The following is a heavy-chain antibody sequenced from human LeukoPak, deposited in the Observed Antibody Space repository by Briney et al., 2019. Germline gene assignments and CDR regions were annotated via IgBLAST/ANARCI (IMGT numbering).Heavy chain of an antibody. V-gene: IGHV1-8*01. CDR2: MNPNSGNT. CDR3: AGAPNQHYFDY. J-gene: IGHJ4*02. CDR1: GYTFTSYD. Sequence: ASVKVSCEASGYTFTSYDINCVRHATGQGLECMGGMNPNSGNTGYAQKLQGRVTMTRNTSISTAYMELSSLRSEDTAVYFCAGAPNQHYFDYWGQGTLVAVSS.